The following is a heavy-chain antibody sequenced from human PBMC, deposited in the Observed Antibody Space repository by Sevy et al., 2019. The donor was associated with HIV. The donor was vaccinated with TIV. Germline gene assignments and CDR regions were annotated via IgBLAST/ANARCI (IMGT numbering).Heavy chain of an antibody. CDR2: IYHSGNT. CDR1: GGSISSGGYS. Sequence: SETLSLTCAVSGGSISSGGYSWSRIRQPPGKGQEWIGYIYHSGNTYYNPSLKSRVTISVDRSKNQFSLKLSSVTAADTAVYYCARAAASVTTVTHFDYWGQGTLVTVSS. J-gene: IGHJ4*02. CDR3: ARAAASVTTVTHFDY. D-gene: IGHD4-17*01. V-gene: IGHV4-30-2*01.